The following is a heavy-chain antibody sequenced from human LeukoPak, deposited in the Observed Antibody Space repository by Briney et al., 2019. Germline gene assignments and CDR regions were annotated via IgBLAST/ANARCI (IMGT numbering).Heavy chain of an antibody. CDR2: INSGSSYI. V-gene: IGHV3-21*01. CDR3: ATPAAGPGAEYSLY. Sequence: GGSLRLSCAASGFTVRSYSMDWVRQAPGKGLEWVSSINSGSSYIYYADSVKGRFTTSRDNAKNSLDLQMNSLKVEDTAVYYCATPAAGPGAEYSLYWGQGTLVIVSS. D-gene: IGHD6-13*01. J-gene: IGHJ1*01. CDR1: GFTVRSYS.